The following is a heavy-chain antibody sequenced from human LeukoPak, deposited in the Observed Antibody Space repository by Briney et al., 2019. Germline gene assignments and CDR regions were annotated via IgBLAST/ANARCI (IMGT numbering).Heavy chain of an antibody. Sequence: GGSLRLSCAASGFTVSSNYMSWVRQAPGKGLEWVSVIYSGGSTYYADSVKGRFTISRDNSKNTLYLQMNSLRAEDTAVYYCARDGRWSGTAMGYWGQGTLVTVSS. D-gene: IGHD5-18*01. CDR3: ARDGRWSGTAMGY. CDR1: GFTVSSNY. V-gene: IGHV3-53*01. J-gene: IGHJ4*02. CDR2: IYSGGST.